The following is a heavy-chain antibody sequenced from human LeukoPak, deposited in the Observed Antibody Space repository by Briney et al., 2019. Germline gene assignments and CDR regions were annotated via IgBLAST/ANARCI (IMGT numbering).Heavy chain of an antibody. CDR3: ARGSPYYDILTGYSYYYYYYYMDV. Sequence: ASVKVSCKASGGTFNSYAISWVRQAPGQGLEWMGGIIPIFGTANYAQTFQGRVTITTDESTSTAYLELSSLRPEDTAVYYCARGSPYYDILTGYSYYYYYYYMDVWGKGTTVTVSS. V-gene: IGHV1-69*05. D-gene: IGHD3-9*01. CDR1: GGTFNSYA. J-gene: IGHJ6*03. CDR2: IIPIFGTA.